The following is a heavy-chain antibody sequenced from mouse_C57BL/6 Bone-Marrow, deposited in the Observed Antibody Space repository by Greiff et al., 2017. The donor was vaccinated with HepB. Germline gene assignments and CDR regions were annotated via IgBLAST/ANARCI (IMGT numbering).Heavy chain of an antibody. V-gene: IGHV1-52*01. J-gene: IGHJ3*01. Sequence: QAQLQQPGAELVRPGSSVKLSCKASGYTFTSYWMHWVKQRPIQGLEWIGNIDPSDSETHYNPKFKDKATLTVDKSSSTAYMQLSSLTSEDSAVYYCARSTMVTTGFAYWGQGTLVTVSA. CDR2: IDPSDSET. CDR1: GYTFTSYW. D-gene: IGHD2-2*01. CDR3: ARSTMVTTGFAY.